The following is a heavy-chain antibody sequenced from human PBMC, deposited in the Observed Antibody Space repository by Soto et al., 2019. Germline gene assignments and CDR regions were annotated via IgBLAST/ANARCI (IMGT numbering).Heavy chain of an antibody. CDR3: AREPGYSYGRYNWFDP. D-gene: IGHD5-18*01. V-gene: IGHV1-69*01. Sequence: QVQLVQSGAEVKKPGSSVKVSCKASGGTFSSYAISWVRQAPGQRLEWMGGIITIFGTANYAQKFQGRVTITADASTRTVSMELSSLRSEDTAVYYCAREPGYSYGRYNWFDPWGQGTLVTVSS. CDR1: GGTFSSYA. J-gene: IGHJ5*02. CDR2: IITIFGTA.